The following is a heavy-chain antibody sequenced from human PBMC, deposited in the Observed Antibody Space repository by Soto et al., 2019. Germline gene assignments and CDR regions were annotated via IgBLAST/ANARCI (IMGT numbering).Heavy chain of an antibody. D-gene: IGHD2-2*01. CDR3: ARDMIPAAISYRYYAMGV. CDR2: IIPIFETT. CDR1: GGTFSNYA. V-gene: IGHV1-69*01. Sequence: QVQLVQSGAEVKKPGSSVKVSCKASGGTFSNYAFSWVRQVPGQGLEWMGGIIPIFETTNYAQKFQGRVTITADESTSTTYMELSSLSSEDTAVFFCARDMIPAAISYRYYAMGVWGQGTTVTVSS. J-gene: IGHJ6*02.